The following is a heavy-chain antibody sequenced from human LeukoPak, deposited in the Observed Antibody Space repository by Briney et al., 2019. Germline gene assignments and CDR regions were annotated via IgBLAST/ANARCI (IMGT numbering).Heavy chain of an antibody. D-gene: IGHD6-6*01. Sequence: PSETLSLTCSVSGGSIRSSDDYWGFVRQTPGKGLEWMGSIYYTGSSHYNPSLKSRATVSVDTSKNQFSLKLTSVTAADTAVYYCARGRQLRRYYYYYMDVWGKGTTVTVSS. V-gene: IGHV4-39*07. J-gene: IGHJ6*03. CDR1: GGSIRSSDDY. CDR3: ARGRQLRRYYYYYMDV. CDR2: IYYTGSS.